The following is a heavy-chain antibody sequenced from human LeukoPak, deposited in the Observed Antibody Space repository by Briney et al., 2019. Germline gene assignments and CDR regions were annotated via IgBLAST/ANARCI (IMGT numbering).Heavy chain of an antibody. CDR1: DXSFRSHD. CDR2: IAADDAS. V-gene: IGHV3-23*01. D-gene: IGHD3-3*01. Sequence: TGGSLRLSCAASDXSFRSHDMSWVRQTSEKGREWVSSIAADDASFYADSVRGRFTISRDKSQNILYLQMKSLRADDTAIYYCAKGPNFYSWRALDYWGQGSLVTVSS. J-gene: IGHJ4*02. CDR3: AKGPNFYSWRALDY.